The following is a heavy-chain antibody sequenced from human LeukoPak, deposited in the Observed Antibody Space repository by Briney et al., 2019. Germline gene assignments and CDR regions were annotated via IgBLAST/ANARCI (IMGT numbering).Heavy chain of an antibody. V-gene: IGHV3-23*01. Sequence: TGGSLRLSCAASGFTFSTYAMSWVRQAPGKGLEWVSGLTGGGGGTSYADSVKGRFTISRDNSKNTLYLQMNSLRAEDTAVYYCAKDTRYYYGSGSYTNWFDPWGQGTLVTVSS. D-gene: IGHD3-10*01. J-gene: IGHJ5*02. CDR3: AKDTRYYYGSGSYTNWFDP. CDR2: LTGGGGGT. CDR1: GFTFSTYA.